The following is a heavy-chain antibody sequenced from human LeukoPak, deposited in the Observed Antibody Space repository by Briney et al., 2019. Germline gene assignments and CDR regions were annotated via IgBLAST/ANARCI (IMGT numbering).Heavy chain of an antibody. D-gene: IGHD3-3*01. CDR1: GGSISSSSYY. V-gene: IGHV4-39*07. J-gene: IGHJ2*01. CDR2: IYYSGST. CDR3: ARYLRFLEWSARYFDL. Sequence: NPSETLSLTCTVSGGSISSSSYYWGWIRQPPGKGLEWIGSIYYSGSTYYNPSLKSRVTISVDRSKNQFSLKLSSVTAADTAVYYCARYLRFLEWSARYFDLWGRGTLVTVSS.